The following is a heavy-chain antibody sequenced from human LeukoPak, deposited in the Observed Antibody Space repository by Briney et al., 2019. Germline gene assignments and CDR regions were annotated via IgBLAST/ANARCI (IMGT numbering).Heavy chain of an antibody. Sequence: SETLSLTCTVSGGSLSSHYWSRIRQPPGKGLELIGHIYYTGTTYYNPSLNNRVTISLDASRNQFSLKLTSVTAADTAVYYCARFSSDCSTASCYLTYWGQGTLVTVSS. CDR2: IYYTGTT. D-gene: IGHD2-2*01. CDR1: GGSLSSHY. V-gene: IGHV4-59*11. CDR3: ARFSSDCSTASCYLTY. J-gene: IGHJ4*02.